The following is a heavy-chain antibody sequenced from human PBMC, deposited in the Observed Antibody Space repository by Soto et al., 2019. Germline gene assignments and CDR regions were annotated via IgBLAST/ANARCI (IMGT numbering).Heavy chain of an antibody. Sequence: SLTCAVYGGSFSGYYWSWIRQPPGKGLEWIGEINHSGSTSYNPSLKSRVTISVDTSKNQFSLKLSSVTAADTAVYYCARGGGVQLWPHYYYYYGMDVWGQGTTVTVSS. V-gene: IGHV4-34*01. J-gene: IGHJ6*02. CDR2: INHSGST. D-gene: IGHD5-18*01. CDR1: GGSFSGYY. CDR3: ARGGGVQLWPHYYYYYGMDV.